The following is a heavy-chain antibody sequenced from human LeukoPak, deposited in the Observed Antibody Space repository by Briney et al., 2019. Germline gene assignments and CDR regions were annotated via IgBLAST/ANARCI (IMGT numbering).Heavy chain of an antibody. V-gene: IGHV3-15*01. CDR2: IKSKTDGGTT. D-gene: IGHD6-13*01. J-gene: IGHJ4*02. Sequence: GGSLRLSCAASGFTFSNAWMSWVRQAPGKGLVWVGRIKSKTDGGTTDYAAPVKGRFTISRDDSKNTLYLQMNSLKTEDTAVYYCTTHREETAAGLFDYWGQGTLVTVSS. CDR3: TTHREETAAGLFDY. CDR1: GFTFSNAW.